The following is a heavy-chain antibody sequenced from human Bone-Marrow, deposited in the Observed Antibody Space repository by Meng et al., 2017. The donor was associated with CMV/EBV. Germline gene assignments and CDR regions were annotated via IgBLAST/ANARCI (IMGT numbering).Heavy chain of an antibody. Sequence: GESLKISCAASGFTVSSNYMSWVRQAPGKGLEWVAFIRHDGSNKYYADSVKGRFTISRDTSKNTLSLQMNSLRVEDTAIYYCAKDRAVGGYYDSSGYSDYWGQGTLVTVSS. D-gene: IGHD3-22*01. V-gene: IGHV3-30*02. CDR3: AKDRAVGGYYDSSGYSDY. CDR2: IRHDGSNK. J-gene: IGHJ4*02. CDR1: GFTVSSNY.